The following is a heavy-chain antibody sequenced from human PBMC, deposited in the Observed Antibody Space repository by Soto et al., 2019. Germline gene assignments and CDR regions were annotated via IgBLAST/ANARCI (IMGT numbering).Heavy chain of an antibody. CDR3: AREKSNIWPTLGY. V-gene: IGHV3-64D*06. CDR1: GFTFSSYA. Sequence: GGSLRLSCSASGFTFSSYAMHWVRQAPGKGLEYVSTISSNGGSTYYADSVKGRFTISRDNSKNTLYLQMSSLRAEDTAVYYCAREKSNIWPTLGYWGQGTLVTXSS. CDR2: ISSNGGST. J-gene: IGHJ4*02. D-gene: IGHD3-16*01.